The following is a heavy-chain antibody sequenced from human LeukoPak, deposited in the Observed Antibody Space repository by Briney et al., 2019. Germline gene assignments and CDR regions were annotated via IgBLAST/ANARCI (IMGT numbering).Heavy chain of an antibody. J-gene: IGHJ2*01. V-gene: IGHV3-23*01. Sequence: GGSLRLSCAASGFTFSSYGMSWVRQAPGKGLEWVSAISGSGGSTYYADSVKGRFTISRDNSKNTLYLQMNSLRAEDTAVYYCAKPYYYDSSGYYYQEYNWYFDLWGRGTLVTVSS. D-gene: IGHD3-22*01. CDR1: GFTFSSYG. CDR3: AKPYYYDSSGYYYQEYNWYFDL. CDR2: ISGSGGST.